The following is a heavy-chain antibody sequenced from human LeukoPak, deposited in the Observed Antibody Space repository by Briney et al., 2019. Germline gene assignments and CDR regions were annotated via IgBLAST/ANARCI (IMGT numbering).Heavy chain of an antibody. Sequence: GGSLRLSCAASGFTVSSTYMTWVRQAPGKGLQWISLIYSGGTTYYADSAKGRFTISRDNSKNTLYLQMDSLRAEDTAVYFCARGLGSGTYTDYYMDVWGKGTTVNVSS. CDR1: GFTVSSTY. CDR3: ARGLGSGTYTDYYMDV. J-gene: IGHJ6*03. V-gene: IGHV3-53*01. CDR2: IYSGGTT. D-gene: IGHD3-10*01.